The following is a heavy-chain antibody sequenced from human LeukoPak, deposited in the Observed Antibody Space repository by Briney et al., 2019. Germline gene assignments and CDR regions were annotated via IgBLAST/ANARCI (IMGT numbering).Heavy chain of an antibody. J-gene: IGHJ4*02. CDR3: ARGGSGWYVGGSFDY. CDR2: INSDGSST. V-gene: IGHV3-74*01. D-gene: IGHD6-19*01. CDR1: GFTFSSYW. Sequence: GGSLRLSCAASGFTFSSYWMHWVRQAPGKGLVWVSRINSDGSSTSYADSVEGRFTISRDNARNTLYLQMNSLRAEDTAVYYCARGGSGWYVGGSFDYWGQGTLVTVSS.